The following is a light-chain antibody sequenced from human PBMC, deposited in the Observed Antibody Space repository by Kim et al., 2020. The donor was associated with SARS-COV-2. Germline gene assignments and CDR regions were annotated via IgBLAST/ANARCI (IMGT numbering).Light chain of an antibody. CDR3: QQHNSWHFT. J-gene: IGKJ5*01. V-gene: IGKV3D-15*01. Sequence: VMTQSPASLSLFPGEEATLSCTARQSVSRNLAGYQQELGQPPRLLIYAASTRATNIPARFSGSGSGREFTPTISSLLSEDFAVYYRQQHNSWHFTFGQGTRLEIK. CDR2: AAS. CDR1: QSVSRN.